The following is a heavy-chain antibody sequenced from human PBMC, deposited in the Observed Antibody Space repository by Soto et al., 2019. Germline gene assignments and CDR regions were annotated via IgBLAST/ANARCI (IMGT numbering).Heavy chain of an antibody. CDR1: GYTFSNSG. CDR2: IRPDNGNR. Sequence: QVQVLQSGPEVKRPGASVTVSCKTSGYTFSNSGISCVRQAPGKGLEWVGWIRPDNGNRKSAQKFQDRVPLTTNTSGSTAYMKLRSMTSDDTAMYFCARDTESNRYNDWGQGTLVTVSS. D-gene: IGHD1-20*01. J-gene: IGHJ1*01. V-gene: IGHV1-18*01. CDR3: ARDTESNRYND.